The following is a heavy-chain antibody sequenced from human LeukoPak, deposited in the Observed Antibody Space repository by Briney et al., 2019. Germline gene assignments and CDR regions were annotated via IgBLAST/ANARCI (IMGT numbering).Heavy chain of an antibody. CDR3: ARPNERRGYSGYGTFDY. D-gene: IGHD5-12*01. V-gene: IGHV1-69*13. CDR1: GYTFTSYY. J-gene: IGHJ4*02. CDR2: IIPIFGTA. Sequence: SVKVSCKASGYTFTSYYMHWVRQAPGQGLEWMGGIIPIFGTANYAQKFQGRVTITADESTSTAYMELSSLRSEDTAVYYCARPNERRGYSGYGTFDYWGQGTLVTVSS.